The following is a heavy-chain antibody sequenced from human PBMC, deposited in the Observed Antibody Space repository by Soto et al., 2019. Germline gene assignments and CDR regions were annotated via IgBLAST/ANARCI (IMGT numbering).Heavy chain of an antibody. CDR2: INRHGDST. V-gene: IGHV3-20*04. CDR3: ARDHRWGYEYGDYGDS. J-gene: IGHJ4*02. D-gene: IGHD4-17*01. Sequence: EVSLVESGGGVVRPGGSLRLSCAASGFGFDEYGMSWVRQGPGKGLEWVSGINRHGDSTGYADSVEGRFTISRDNAKNSLYLQMNGLRAEDTAFYYCARDHRWGYEYGDYGDSWGQGTLVTVSS. CDR1: GFGFDEYG.